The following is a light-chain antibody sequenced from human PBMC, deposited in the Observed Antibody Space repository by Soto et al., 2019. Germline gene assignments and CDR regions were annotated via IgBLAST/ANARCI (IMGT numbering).Light chain of an antibody. CDR2: EVS. J-gene: IGLJ1*01. Sequence: QSVLTQPASVSGSPGQSITISCTGTSSDVGGYNYVSWYQQHPGKAPKLMIYEVSNRPSGVSNRFSGSKSGNTASLTISGLQAEDEADYYCISYTSSSTLGFGTGTKLTF. CDR1: SSDVGGYNY. CDR3: ISYTSSSTLG. V-gene: IGLV2-14*01.